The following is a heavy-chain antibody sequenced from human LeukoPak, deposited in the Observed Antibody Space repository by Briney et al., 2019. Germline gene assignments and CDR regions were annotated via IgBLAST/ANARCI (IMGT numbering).Heavy chain of an antibody. V-gene: IGHV3-7*03. CDR3: AKEVLWGSSFDY. CDR1: GFRFSSFW. J-gene: IGHJ4*02. CDR2: INEGGSEK. Sequence: GGSLRLSCAASGFRFSSFWVSWVRQVPGTGLEWLANINEGGSEKYYVDSVKGRFTISRDNAKNSLYLQMNSLRAEDTALYYCAKEVLWGSSFDYWGQGTLVTVSS. D-gene: IGHD3-16*01.